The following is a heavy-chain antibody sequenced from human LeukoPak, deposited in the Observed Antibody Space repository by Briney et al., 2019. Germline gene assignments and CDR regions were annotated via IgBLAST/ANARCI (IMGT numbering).Heavy chain of an antibody. CDR3: ARLIGWSRFDP. D-gene: IGHD6-19*01. J-gene: IGHJ5*02. V-gene: IGHV3-33*08. CDR2: IWYDGSKQ. CDR1: GYSFSSFW. Sequence: TGGSLRLSCEGSGYSFSSFWMHWVRQAPGEGLEWEALIWYDGSKQYYADSVKGRFTISRDNSKNTLHLQMNSLRAEDTAVFYCARLIGWSRFDPWGQGALVTVSS.